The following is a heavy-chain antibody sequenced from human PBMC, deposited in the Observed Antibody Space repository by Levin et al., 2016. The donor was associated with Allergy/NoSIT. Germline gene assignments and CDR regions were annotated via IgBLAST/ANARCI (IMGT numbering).Heavy chain of an antibody. V-gene: IGHV3-7*01. Sequence: GGSLRLSCAASGFTFGSYGMHWVRQAPGKGLEWVATIKQDGSEKYYVDSVKGRFTISRDNSKNTLYLQMNSLRAEDTAVYYCARESDPSSSYAYNWFDPWGQGTLVTVSS. D-gene: IGHD3-16*01. J-gene: IGHJ5*02. CDR2: IKQDGSEK. CDR3: ARESDPSSSYAYNWFDP. CDR1: GFTFGSYG.